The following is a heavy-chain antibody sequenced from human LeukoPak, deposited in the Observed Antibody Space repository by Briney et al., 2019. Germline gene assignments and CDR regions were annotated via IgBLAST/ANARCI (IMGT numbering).Heavy chain of an antibody. D-gene: IGHD3-10*01. V-gene: IGHV3-48*02. Sequence: GGSLRLSCAASGFTFNIYGMSWVRRAPGKGLEWVSYISSSSAVYYGDSVKGRFTISRDNAKSSLYLQMNSLRDEDTAVYYCAGPSMVQGTNIAAFDSWGQGTLVTVSS. J-gene: IGHJ4*02. CDR2: ISSSSAV. CDR3: AGPSMVQGTNIAAFDS. CDR1: GFTFNIYG.